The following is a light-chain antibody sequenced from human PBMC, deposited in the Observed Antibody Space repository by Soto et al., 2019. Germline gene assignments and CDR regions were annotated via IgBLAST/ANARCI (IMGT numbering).Light chain of an antibody. J-gene: IGLJ1*01. CDR3: GSITRRSTSV. V-gene: IGLV2-14*01. CDR1: SSDVGGFEY. Sequence: ALSQPASVSGSPGQSITISCTGTSSDVGGFEYVSWYQHQPGKAPKLIIYDVTKRPSGVSNRFSGSKSGNTASLTISGIQAEDEGDYYCGSITRRSTSVFGTGTKLTVL. CDR2: DVT.